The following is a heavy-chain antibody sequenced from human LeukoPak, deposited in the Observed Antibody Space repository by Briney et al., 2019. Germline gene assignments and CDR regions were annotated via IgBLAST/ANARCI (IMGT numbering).Heavy chain of an antibody. D-gene: IGHD3-22*01. CDR3: AREGENYDSSSFDY. CDR1: GFTFDDYA. V-gene: IGHV3-9*01. CDR2: ISWNSGSI. Sequence: GGSLRLSCAASGFTFDDYAMHWVRQAPGKGLEWVSGISWNSGSIGYADSVKGRFTISRDNAKNSLYLQMNSLRAEDTAVYYCAREGENYDSSSFDYWGQGTLVTVSS. J-gene: IGHJ4*02.